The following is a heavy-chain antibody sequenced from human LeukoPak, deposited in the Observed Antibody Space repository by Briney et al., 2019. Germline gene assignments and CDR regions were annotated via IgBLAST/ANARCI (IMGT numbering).Heavy chain of an antibody. CDR2: IRQDGSKI. J-gene: IGHJ4*02. V-gene: IGHV3-7*01. Sequence: GGSLRLSCAASGFTFSTYWMSWVRQAPGKGLEWVANIRQDGSKIYYVDSVKGRFTISRDNAKNSLYLQMNSLRAEDTAVYYCARNLPAADYWGQGTLVTVSS. CDR3: ARNLPAADY. D-gene: IGHD2-2*01. CDR1: GFTFSTYW.